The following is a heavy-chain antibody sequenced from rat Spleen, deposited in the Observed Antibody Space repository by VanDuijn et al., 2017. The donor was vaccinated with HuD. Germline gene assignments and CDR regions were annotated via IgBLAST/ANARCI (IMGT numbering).Heavy chain of an antibody. Sequence: EVKLVESGGGLVQPGRSLKLSCAASGFTFSDFFMAWVRQAPAKGLEWVATISSDGSNTYYRDSVKGRFTISRDNAKRTLFLQMDSLRSEDTATYYCAKVLTGSFDYWGQGVMVTVSS. CDR3: AKVLTGSFDY. J-gene: IGHJ2*01. CDR2: ISSDGSNT. D-gene: IGHD5-1*01. V-gene: IGHV5-29*01. CDR1: GFTFSDFF.